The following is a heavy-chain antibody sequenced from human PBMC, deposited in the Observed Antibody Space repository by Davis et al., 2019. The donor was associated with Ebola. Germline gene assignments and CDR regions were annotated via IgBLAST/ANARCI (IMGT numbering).Heavy chain of an antibody. V-gene: IGHV4-59*12. Sequence: SDTLPPTCTVPGGPISSYYWSWIRQPPGKGLEWIGHIYYSGSTNCNPSLKSRVTISVDTSKNQFSLKLRSVTAADTAVYYCARDSGYGGVIDYWGQGTLVTVSS. CDR3: ARDSGYGGVIDY. CDR1: GGPISSYY. D-gene: IGHD4-23*01. J-gene: IGHJ4*02. CDR2: IYYSGST.